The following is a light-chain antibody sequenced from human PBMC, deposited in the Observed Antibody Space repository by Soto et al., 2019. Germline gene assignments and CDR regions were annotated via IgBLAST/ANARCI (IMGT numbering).Light chain of an antibody. V-gene: IGKV3-11*01. CDR2: DAS. J-gene: IGKJ5*01. Sequence: EIVLTHSPATLSLSPLERATLSCRSSQSVSSYLAWYQQKPGQAPRLLIYDASNRATGIPARFSGSGSGTDFTLTISSLEPEDFAVYYCQQRSNWPLITFGQGTRLEI. CDR1: QSVSSY. CDR3: QQRSNWPLIT.